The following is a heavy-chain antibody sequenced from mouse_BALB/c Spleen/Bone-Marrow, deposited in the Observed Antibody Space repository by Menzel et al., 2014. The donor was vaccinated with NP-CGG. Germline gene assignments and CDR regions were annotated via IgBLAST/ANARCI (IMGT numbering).Heavy chain of an antibody. CDR2: IWGGGNT. Sequence: VQLQQSGPGLVAPSQSLSITCTVSGFSLSRYSIHWVRQPPGEGLEWLGVIWGGGNTDYNSALKSRLSISKDNSKSQVFLKMNSPQTDDTAMYYCARFITTGTMDYWGQGTSVTVSS. CDR1: GFSLSRYS. V-gene: IGHV2-6-4*01. D-gene: IGHD1-1*01. CDR3: ARFITTGTMDY. J-gene: IGHJ4*01.